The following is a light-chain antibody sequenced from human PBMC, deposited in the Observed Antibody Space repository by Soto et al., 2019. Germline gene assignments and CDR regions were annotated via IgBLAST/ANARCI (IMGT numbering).Light chain of an antibody. CDR1: SGSIASNY. CDR3: QSYDATNQV. CDR2: EDN. Sequence: NFMLTQRHSVSESPGKTVIISCTRSSGSIASNYVQWYQQRPGSSPTTVIYEDNQRPSGVPDRFSGSIDSSSNSASLTISGLETEDEADYFCQSYDATNQVFGEGTKLTVL. J-gene: IGLJ3*02. V-gene: IGLV6-57*01.